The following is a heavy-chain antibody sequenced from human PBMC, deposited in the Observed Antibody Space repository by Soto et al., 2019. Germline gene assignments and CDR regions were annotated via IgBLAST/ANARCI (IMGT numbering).Heavy chain of an antibody. D-gene: IGHD3-9*01. CDR2: IVPSFSYT. J-gene: IGHJ4*02. CDR3: ARHEPDYDILTGYYNGYFDY. CDR1: GYSFTSYW. Sequence: GESLKISCKGSGYSFTSYWISWVRQMPGKGLEWMGRIVPSFSYTNYSLSFQGHVTISADKSISTAFLQWSSLKASDTAMYYCARHEPDYDILTGYYNGYFDYWGQGTLVTVSS. V-gene: IGHV5-10-1*01.